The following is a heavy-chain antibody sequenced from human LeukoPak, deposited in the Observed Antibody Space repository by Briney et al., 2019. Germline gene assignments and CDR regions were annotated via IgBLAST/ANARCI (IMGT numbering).Heavy chain of an antibody. V-gene: IGHV3-21*01. J-gene: IGHJ4*02. D-gene: IGHD6-19*01. CDR1: GLTFSSYS. Sequence: GGSLRLSCAASGLTFSSYSMSWVRQAPGKGLKWVSSISSQSTYIYSADSLKGRFAISRDNAKNSLYLQMNSLRAEDTAVYYCARDPHLSGWSDYWGQGTLVTVSS. CDR3: ARDPHLSGWSDY. CDR2: ISSQSTYI.